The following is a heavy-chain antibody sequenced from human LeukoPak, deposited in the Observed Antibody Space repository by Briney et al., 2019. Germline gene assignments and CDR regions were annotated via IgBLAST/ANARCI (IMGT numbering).Heavy chain of an antibody. CDR3: ARDRRQGYCSSTSCINWFDP. J-gene: IGHJ5*02. V-gene: IGHV3-7*01. Sequence: GGSLRLSCAASGFTFSSYWMSWVRQAPGKGLEWVANTKQDGSEKYYVDSVKGRFTISRDNAKNSLYLQMSSLRAEDTAVYYCARDRRQGYCSSTSCINWFDPWGQGTLVTVSS. CDR2: TKQDGSEK. CDR1: GFTFSSYW. D-gene: IGHD2-2*01.